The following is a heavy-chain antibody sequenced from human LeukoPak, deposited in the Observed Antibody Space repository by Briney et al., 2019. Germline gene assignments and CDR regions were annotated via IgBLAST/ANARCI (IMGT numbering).Heavy chain of an antibody. D-gene: IGHD2-15*01. V-gene: IGHV3-53*01. CDR1: GFTVSSNY. J-gene: IGHJ3*02. CDR2: LHSSGTT. CDR3: ASYCSGGSCYYAFDI. Sequence: QPGGSLRLSCAASGFTVSSNYMSWVRQAPGEGLEWVSILHSSGTTYYADSVKGRFTISGDNSKNTLYLQMNSLRAEDTAVYYCASYCSGGSCYYAFDIWGQGTMVTVSS.